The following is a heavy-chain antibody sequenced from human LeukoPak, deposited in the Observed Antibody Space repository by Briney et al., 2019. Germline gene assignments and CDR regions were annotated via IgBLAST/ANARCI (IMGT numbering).Heavy chain of an antibody. V-gene: IGHV1-46*01. CDR3: ARVNELFLWYFDY. Sequence: ASVKVSCKASGYTFTSYYMHWVRQAPGQGLEWMGIINPSGGSTTYSEKFQGRFTMTRDTSTSTIFMELSRLRSEDTAVYYCARVNELFLWYFDYWGQGTQVTVSS. D-gene: IGHD2-21*01. CDR2: INPSGGST. J-gene: IGHJ4*02. CDR1: GYTFTSYY.